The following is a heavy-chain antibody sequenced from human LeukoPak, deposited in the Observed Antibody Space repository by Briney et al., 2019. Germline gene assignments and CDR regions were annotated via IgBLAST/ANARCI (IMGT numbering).Heavy chain of an antibody. J-gene: IGHJ4*02. CDR3: ATLQSSGYDYSDY. D-gene: IGHD3-22*01. Sequence: SETLSLTCTVSGGSITSYYWSWIRQPPGKGLEWIGYIYYSGSTDYNPSLKSRVTMSVDTSKNQFSLKLSSVTAADTAVYYCATLQSSGYDYSDYWGQGILVTVSS. CDR1: GGSITSYY. CDR2: IYYSGST. V-gene: IGHV4-59*08.